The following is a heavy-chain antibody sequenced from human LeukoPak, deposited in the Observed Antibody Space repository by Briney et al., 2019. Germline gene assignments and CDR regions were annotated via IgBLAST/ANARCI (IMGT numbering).Heavy chain of an antibody. V-gene: IGHV1-2*06. CDR1: GYTFTGYY. J-gene: IGHJ4*02. D-gene: IGHD6-13*01. CDR3: ARQFEKAAAGSDPSYYFDY. Sequence: GASVKVSCKASGYTFTGYYMHWVRQAPGQGLEWMGRINPNSGGTNYAQKFQGRVTMTRDTSISTAYMELSRLRSDDTAVYYCARQFEKAAAGSDPSYYFDYWGQGTLVTVSS. CDR2: INPNSGGT.